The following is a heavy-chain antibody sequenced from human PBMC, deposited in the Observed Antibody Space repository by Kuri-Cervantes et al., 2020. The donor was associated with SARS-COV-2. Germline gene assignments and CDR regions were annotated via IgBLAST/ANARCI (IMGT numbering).Heavy chain of an antibody. CDR1: GGTFSSYA. J-gene: IGHJ5*02. V-gene: IGHV1-69*05. D-gene: IGHD6-13*01. CDR3: ARAPPRAAAGHNWFDP. CDR2: IIPIFGTA. Sequence: SVKVSCKASGGTFSSYAISWVRQAPGQGLEWMGGIIPIFGTANYAQKFQGRVTITRDTSASTAYTELSSLRSEDTAVYYCARAPPRAAAGHNWFDPWGQGTLVTVSS.